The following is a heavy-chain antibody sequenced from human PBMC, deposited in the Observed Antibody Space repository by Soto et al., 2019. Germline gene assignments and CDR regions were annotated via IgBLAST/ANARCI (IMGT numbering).Heavy chain of an antibody. CDR3: ARDYYRFNSGYGFSMDV. CDR1: GFTFSSYA. J-gene: IGHJ6*02. Sequence: QVQLVESGGGVVQPGRSLRLSCAASGFTFSSYAMHWVRQAPGKGLEWVAVISYDGSNKYYADSVKGRFTISRDNSQNTLYLQMNSLRAEDTAVYYCARDYYRFNSGYGFSMDVWAQGTTVTVSS. CDR2: ISYDGSNK. D-gene: IGHD5-12*01. V-gene: IGHV3-30-3*01.